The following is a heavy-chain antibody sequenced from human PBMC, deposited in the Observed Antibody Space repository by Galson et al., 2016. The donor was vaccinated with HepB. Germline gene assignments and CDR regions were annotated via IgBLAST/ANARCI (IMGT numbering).Heavy chain of an antibody. CDR2: INHGGST. D-gene: IGHD3-10*01. CDR1: GGSFTAHY. J-gene: IGHJ5*02. CDR3: ARGPYDSGTYYNRRRWWFDP. V-gene: IGHV4-34*01. Sequence: ETLSLTCAVYGGSFTAHYWTWIRQHPGKGFEWIGDINHGGSTNYNPSLKSRVSISIDTSKRQFSLKLRSLTAADTAVYYCARGPYDSGTYYNRRRWWFDPWGQGTLVTVSS.